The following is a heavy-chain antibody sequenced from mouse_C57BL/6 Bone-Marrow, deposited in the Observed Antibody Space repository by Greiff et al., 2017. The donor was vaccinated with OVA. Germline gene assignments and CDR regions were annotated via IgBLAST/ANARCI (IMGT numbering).Heavy chain of an antibody. CDR3: ARGAYYGSSCKYFDV. J-gene: IGHJ1*03. Sequence: EVQVEESGGDLVKPGASLKLSCAASGFTFSSYGMSWVRQTPDKRLEWVATISPGGSYTYYPDSLKGRFTISRDNATSTLYLQMSSLQSEDTAMYYCARGAYYGSSCKYFDVWGTGTTLTVSS. D-gene: IGHD1-1*01. CDR1: GFTFSSYG. V-gene: IGHV5-6*01. CDR2: ISPGGSYT.